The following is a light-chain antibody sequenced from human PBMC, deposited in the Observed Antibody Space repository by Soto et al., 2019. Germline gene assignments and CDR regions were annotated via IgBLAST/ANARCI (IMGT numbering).Light chain of an antibody. CDR2: EVN. CDR1: SSDIGGYNY. CDR3: SSYTTSSTLE. J-gene: IGLJ2*01. Sequence: QSVLTQPASVSGSPGQSITISCTGTSSDIGGYNYVSWYQQYPGKAPKLMIYEVNNRPSGVSSRFSGSRSGNTASLTISGLQAEDEADYYCSSYTTSSTLEFGGGTQLTVL. V-gene: IGLV2-14*01.